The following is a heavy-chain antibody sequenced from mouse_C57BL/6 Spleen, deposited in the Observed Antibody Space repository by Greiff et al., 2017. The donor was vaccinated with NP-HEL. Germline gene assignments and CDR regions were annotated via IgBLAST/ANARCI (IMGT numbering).Heavy chain of an antibody. CDR1: GYTFTEYT. Sequence: QVHVKQSGAELVKPGASVKLSCKASGYTFTEYTIHWVKQRSGQGLEWIGWFYPGSGSIKYNEKFKDKATLTADKSSSTVYMELSRLTSEDSAVYFCARHEGLAYGFDYWGQGTTLTVSS. CDR3: ARHEGLAYGFDY. CDR2: FYPGSGSI. D-gene: IGHD1-1*01. V-gene: IGHV1-62-2*01. J-gene: IGHJ2*01.